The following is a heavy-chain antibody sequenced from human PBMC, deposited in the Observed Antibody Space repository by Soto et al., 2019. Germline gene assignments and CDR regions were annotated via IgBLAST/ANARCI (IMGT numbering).Heavy chain of an antibody. V-gene: IGHV4-59*01. CDR2: VSSTGST. CDR1: GASITQYY. J-gene: IGHJ4*02. D-gene: IGHD6-19*01. CDR3: ARGGGSPYHNHEFDF. Sequence: QVQLQESGPGLVKPSETLSLTCTVSGASITQYYWNWIRQSPGKGLEWIVSVSSTGSTVFNPSHTSRVTVSLDTSKNQFSLTLNSVTAADTAVYYSARGGGSPYHNHEFDFWGQGTLVTVSS.